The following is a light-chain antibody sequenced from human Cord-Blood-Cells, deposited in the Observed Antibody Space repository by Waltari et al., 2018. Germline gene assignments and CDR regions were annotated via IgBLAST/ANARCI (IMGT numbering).Light chain of an antibody. J-gene: IGLJ2*01. CDR2: EVS. V-gene: IGLV2-8*01. CDR3: SSYAGSNNLV. CDR1: SSDVGGYNY. Sequence: QSALTQPPSASGSPGQSVTISCTGTSSDVGGYNYVSWYQQHPGKAPKLMIYEVSKRPSGVPDLFSGSKSVNTASLTVSGLQAEDEADYYCSSYAGSNNLVFGGGTKLTVL.